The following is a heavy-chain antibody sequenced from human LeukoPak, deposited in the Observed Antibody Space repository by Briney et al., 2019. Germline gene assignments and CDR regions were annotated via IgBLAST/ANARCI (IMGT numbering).Heavy chain of an antibody. D-gene: IGHD6-6*01. CDR3: PKYSSWSGPSDY. CDR1: GFTFSSYS. V-gene: IGHV3-21*01. J-gene: IGHJ4*02. CDR2: ISSSSSYI. Sequence: GGSLRLSCAASGFTFSSYSMNWVRQAPGKGLEWVSSISSSSSYIYYADSVKGRFTISRDNAKNSLYLQMNSLRAEDTAVYYCPKYSSWSGPSDYWGQGTLVTVSS.